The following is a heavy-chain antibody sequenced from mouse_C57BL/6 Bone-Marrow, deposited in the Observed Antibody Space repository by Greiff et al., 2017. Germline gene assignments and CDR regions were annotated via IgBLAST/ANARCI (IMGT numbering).Heavy chain of an antibody. CDR2: ISSGSSTI. J-gene: IGHJ2*01. CDR1: GFTFSDYG. CDR3: ARYYSNLCDY. D-gene: IGHD2-5*01. V-gene: IGHV5-17*01. Sequence: EVNLVESGGGLVKPGGSLKLSCAASGFTFSDYGMHWVRQAPEKGLEWVAYISSGSSTIYYADKVKGRFTISRDNAKNTLFLQMTSLRSEDTAMYYCARYYSNLCDYWGQGTTLTVSS.